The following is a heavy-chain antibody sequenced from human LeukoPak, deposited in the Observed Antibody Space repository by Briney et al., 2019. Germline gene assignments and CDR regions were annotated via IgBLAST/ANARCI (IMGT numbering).Heavy chain of an antibody. CDR1: GFTFSRYW. Sequence: GGSLRLSCAASGFTFSRYWMHWVRQAPGKGLEWVAIISYDGNDKYYTDSVKGRFTISRDKSKNTLYLQMNSLRAEDTAVYYCARDRDTAMGLWGQGTLVTVSS. V-gene: IGHV3-30-3*01. CDR3: ARDRDTAMGL. D-gene: IGHD5-18*01. J-gene: IGHJ4*02. CDR2: ISYDGNDK.